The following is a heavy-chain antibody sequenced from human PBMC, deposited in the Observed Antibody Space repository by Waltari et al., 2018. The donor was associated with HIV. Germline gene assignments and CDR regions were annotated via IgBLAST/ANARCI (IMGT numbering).Heavy chain of an antibody. D-gene: IGHD3-9*01. V-gene: IGHV5-51*01. CDR2: INPGNSDT. CDR1: GYKFNTYW. J-gene: IGHJ1*01. CDR3: VVGPHYFDGPEGRGRLDYFQN. Sequence: EVHLVQSRKEIKKPGESLKISCTESGYKFNTYWIGCVRQMPGKGLECMGIINPGNSDTRYSLSSQGQVIISADTSVTTAYLHWRSLKASDTAKYYCVVGPHYFDGPEGRGRLDYFQNWGQGTLVTVSS.